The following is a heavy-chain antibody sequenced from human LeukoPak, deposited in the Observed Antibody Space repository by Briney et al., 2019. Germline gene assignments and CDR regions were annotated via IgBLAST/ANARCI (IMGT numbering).Heavy chain of an antibody. CDR2: IYPNSGGT. CDR3: AREVANVLLWFGEAHYYGMDV. J-gene: IGHJ6*02. CDR1: GYTFTGYY. V-gene: IGHV1-2*02. D-gene: IGHD3-10*01. Sequence: GASVKVSCKASGYTFTGYYMHWVRQAPGQGLEWMGWIYPNSGGTNYAQKFQGRVTMTRDTSISTAYMELSRLRSDDTAVYYCAREVANVLLWFGEAHYYGMDVWGQGTTVTVSS.